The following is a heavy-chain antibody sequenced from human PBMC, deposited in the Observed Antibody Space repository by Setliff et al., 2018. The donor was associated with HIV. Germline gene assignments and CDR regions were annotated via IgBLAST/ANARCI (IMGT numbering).Heavy chain of an antibody. CDR2: VSPDGYEK. CDR3: AKPTSGMYPRAFDL. CDR1: GYGYSTFD. D-gene: IGHD1-26*01. V-gene: IGHV3-23*01. Sequence: GESLKISCAAFGYGYSTFDMDWVRQTPGKGLEWVADVSPDGYEKRYADFAKGRFTVSRDNSKNILFLQMDSLGAEDTGIYYCAKPTSGMYPRAFDLWGRGTVVT. J-gene: IGHJ3*01.